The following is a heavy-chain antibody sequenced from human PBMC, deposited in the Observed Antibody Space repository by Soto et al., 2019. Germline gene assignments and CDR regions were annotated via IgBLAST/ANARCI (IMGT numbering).Heavy chain of an antibody. V-gene: IGHV1-18*04. D-gene: IGHD6-25*01. J-gene: IGHJ6*02. Sequence: QVQLVQSGAEVKKPGASVKVSCKASGYTFTSYGISWVRQAPGQGLEWMGWISAYNGNTNYAQKLQGRVTMTTDTSTSTAYMELRSLRSDDTAVYYCARDWLGAATGPLGYYYYGMDVWGQGTTVTVSS. CDR3: ARDWLGAATGPLGYYYYGMDV. CDR1: GYTFTSYG. CDR2: ISAYNGNT.